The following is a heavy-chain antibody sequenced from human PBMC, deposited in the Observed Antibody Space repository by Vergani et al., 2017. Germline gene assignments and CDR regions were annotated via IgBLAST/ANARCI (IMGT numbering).Heavy chain of an antibody. V-gene: IGHV3-23*01. CDR2: ISGQNFRT. Sequence: EVQLLESGGGSAQPGESLRLSCVASGFTFTAHGLNWVRQAPGKGLEWVSGISGQNFRTHYADSVKGRFTISRDDSKNTLYLQMNSLRAEDTAVYYCAKDVYYYGSGRRGWFDPWGQGTLVTVSS. CDR3: AKDVYYYGSGRRGWFDP. D-gene: IGHD3-10*01. CDR1: GFTFTAHG. J-gene: IGHJ5*02.